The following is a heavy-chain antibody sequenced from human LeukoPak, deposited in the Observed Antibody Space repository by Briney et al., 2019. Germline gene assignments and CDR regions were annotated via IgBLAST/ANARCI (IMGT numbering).Heavy chain of an antibody. J-gene: IGHJ6*03. V-gene: IGHV3-53*01. CDR2: IYPGVGT. D-gene: IGHD1-26*01. CDR3: AKEGVSVGAQRGYYMDV. CDR1: GFTVTSAY. Sequence: RGSLRLSCAAAGFTVTSAYMNWVRQAPGKGLEWMSVIYPGVGTYYADSVKGRFTISRDNSKNTLYLQLNSLRAEDTAVYYCAKEGVSVGAQRGYYMDVWGNGTTVTVS.